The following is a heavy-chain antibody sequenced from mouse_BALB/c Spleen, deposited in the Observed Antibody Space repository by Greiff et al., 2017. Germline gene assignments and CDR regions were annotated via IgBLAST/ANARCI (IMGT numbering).Heavy chain of an antibody. CDR2: IYPGSGNT. D-gene: IGHD1-1*01. CDR1: GYTFTDYY. J-gene: IGHJ2*01. V-gene: IGHV1-77*01. CDR3: ARCPITTVPFDY. Sequence: QVQLQQSGAELARPGASVKLTCKASGYTFTDYYINWVKQRTGQGLEWIGEIYPGSGNTYYNEKFKGKATLTADKSSSTAYMQLSSLTSEDSAVYFIARCPITTVPFDYWGQGTTLTVSS.